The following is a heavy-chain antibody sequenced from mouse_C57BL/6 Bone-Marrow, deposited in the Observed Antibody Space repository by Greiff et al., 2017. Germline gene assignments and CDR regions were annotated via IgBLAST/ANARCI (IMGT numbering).Heavy chain of an antibody. V-gene: IGHV1-55*01. CDR1: GYTFTSYW. Sequence: LQLQESGAELVKPGASVKMSCKASGYTFTSYWITWVKQRPGQGLEWIGDIYPGSGSTNYNEKFKSKATLTVDTSSSTAYMQLSSLTSEDSAVYYCALNCLVLAYWGQGTLVTVSA. J-gene: IGHJ3*01. CDR3: ALNCLVLAY. D-gene: IGHD4-1*01. CDR2: IYPGSGST.